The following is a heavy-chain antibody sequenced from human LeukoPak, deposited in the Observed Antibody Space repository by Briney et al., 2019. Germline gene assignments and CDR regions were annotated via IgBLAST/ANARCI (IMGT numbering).Heavy chain of an antibody. CDR1: GGSISSSNYY. V-gene: IGHV4-39*07. CDR3: ARAYPPYYYDRSGSFDYYFDY. D-gene: IGHD3-22*01. Sequence: SETLSLTCTVSGGSISSSNYYWGWIRQPPGKGLEWIGSIYYSGRTYYNPSLKSRVTMSVDTSKNQFSLKLSSVTAADTAVYYCARAYPPYYYDRSGSFDYYFDYWGQGTLVTVSS. J-gene: IGHJ4*02. CDR2: IYYSGRT.